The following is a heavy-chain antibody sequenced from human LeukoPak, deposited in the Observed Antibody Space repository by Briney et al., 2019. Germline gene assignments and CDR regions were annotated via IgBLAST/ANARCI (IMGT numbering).Heavy chain of an antibody. Sequence: PSETLSLTCSVSGYSISTSNYWAWIRQPPGRGLEWIGHIYYSGGIYYNPSLKSRVTMSVDTSRNQFSLKLSSVTAVDTAVYYCARKTTAGPTKAAFDIWGQGTMVAVST. CDR2: IYYSGGI. J-gene: IGHJ3*02. CDR3: ARKTTAGPTKAAFDI. CDR1: GYSISTSNY. V-gene: IGHV4-28*05. D-gene: IGHD2-21*02.